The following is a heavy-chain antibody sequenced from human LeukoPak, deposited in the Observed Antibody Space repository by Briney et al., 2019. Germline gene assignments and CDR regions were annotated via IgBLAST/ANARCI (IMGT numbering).Heavy chain of an antibody. V-gene: IGHV3-9*01. J-gene: IGHJ4*02. CDR1: GFTFDDYA. Sequence: PGRSLRLSCAASGFTFDDYAMHWVRQAPGKGLEWVSGISWNSGSIGYADSVKGRFTISRDNAKNSLYLQMNSLRAEDTALYYCAKAGRLGKGAFDYWGQGTLVTVSS. CDR2: ISWNSGSI. D-gene: IGHD5-12*01. CDR3: AKAGRLGKGAFDY.